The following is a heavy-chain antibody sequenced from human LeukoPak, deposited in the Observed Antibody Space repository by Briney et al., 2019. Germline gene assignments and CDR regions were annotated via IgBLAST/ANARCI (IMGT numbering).Heavy chain of an antibody. CDR2: IETSGNT. D-gene: IGHD5-24*01. Sequence: SETLSLTCTVSGGSISSYYWSWIRQPAGKGLEWIGRIETSGNTNYKPSLKSRVTMSVDTSKNQFSLRLSSVTAADTAVYYCARVARVGGGYGYNSGLFDYWGQGTLVTVSS. V-gene: IGHV4-4*07. CDR3: ARVARVGGGYGYNSGLFDY. J-gene: IGHJ4*02. CDR1: GGSISSYY.